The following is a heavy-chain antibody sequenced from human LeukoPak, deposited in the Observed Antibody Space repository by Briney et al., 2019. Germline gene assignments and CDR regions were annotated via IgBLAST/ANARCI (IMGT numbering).Heavy chain of an antibody. D-gene: IGHD6-19*01. V-gene: IGHV3-33*03. Sequence: TGGSLRLSCAVSGFTFSSNGVHWVRQAPGKGPEWVADIWEDGSVNYYPDSVKGRFTISRDKSRNTVYLQMNSLRDEDTAVYYCAKDARRTNGWYFFDYWGQGTLVTVSS. J-gene: IGHJ4*02. CDR2: IWEDGSVN. CDR3: AKDARRTNGWYFFDY. CDR1: GFTFSSNG.